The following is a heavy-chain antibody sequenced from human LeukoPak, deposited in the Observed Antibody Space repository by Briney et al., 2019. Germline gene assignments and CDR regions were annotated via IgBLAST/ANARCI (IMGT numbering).Heavy chain of an antibody. Sequence: GRSLRLSCAASGFTFSSYGMHWVRQAPGKGLEWVAVIWYDGSNKYYADSVKGRFTISRDNSKNTLYLQMNSLRAEDTAVYYCASNGPKTNYYDSSGYYEFDYWGQGTLVTVSS. CDR3: ASNGPKTNYYDSSGYYEFDY. V-gene: IGHV3-33*01. J-gene: IGHJ4*02. CDR2: IWYDGSNK. CDR1: GFTFSSYG. D-gene: IGHD3-22*01.